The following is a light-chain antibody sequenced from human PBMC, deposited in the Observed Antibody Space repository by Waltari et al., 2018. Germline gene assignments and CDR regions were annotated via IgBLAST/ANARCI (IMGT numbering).Light chain of an antibody. J-gene: IGKJ5*01. Sequence: DIQMTQSPSSVSASVGDTVTITCRASPDISNQLTWYQQKPGKAPKFLIYDASTLKSGVPSRFSGSGSGTDFTLTVRSLQPEDFATYYCQETNTFPITFGQGTRLEIK. CDR1: PDISNQ. CDR3: QETNTFPIT. CDR2: DAS. V-gene: IGKV1D-12*01.